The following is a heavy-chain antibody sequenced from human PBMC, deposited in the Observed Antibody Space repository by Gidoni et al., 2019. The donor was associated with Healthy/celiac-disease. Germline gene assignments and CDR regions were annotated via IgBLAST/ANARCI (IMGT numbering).Heavy chain of an antibody. V-gene: IGHV4-34*01. Sequence: QVQLQQRGAGLLKPSETLSVTCAVYGVSFSGYYWSWIRQPPGMGLKWIGEITHSGSTNYNPSLKSRVTISVDTSKNQFSLKLSSVTAADTAVYYCASTRYDSSGYYIQDYWGQGTLVTVSS. J-gene: IGHJ4*02. D-gene: IGHD3-22*01. CDR2: ITHSGST. CDR1: GVSFSGYY. CDR3: ASTRYDSSGYYIQDY.